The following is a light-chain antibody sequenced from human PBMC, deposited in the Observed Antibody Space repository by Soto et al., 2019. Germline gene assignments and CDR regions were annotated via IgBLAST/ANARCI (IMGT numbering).Light chain of an antibody. V-gene: IGKV1-5*03. CDR3: QQYDVYST. CDR1: QSISGW. J-gene: IGKJ1*01. CDR2: KAS. Sequence: DIQMTPSPSTLSASVGDRVTITCRASQSISGWLAWYQQKPGIAPKLLIYKASTLQDGVPPRFSGSGFGTEFTLTISSLQPDDCGLYYCQQYDVYSTFGQGTKVDI.